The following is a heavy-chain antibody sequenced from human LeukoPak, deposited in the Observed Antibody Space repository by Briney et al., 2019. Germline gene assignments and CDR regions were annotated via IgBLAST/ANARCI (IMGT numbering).Heavy chain of an antibody. CDR1: GYTFTNYG. V-gene: IGHV1-18*01. D-gene: IGHD3-22*01. CDR3: ARTYYDSSGYYYFDY. J-gene: IGHJ4*02. CDR2: ISAYNGNT. Sequence: ASVKVSCKASGYTFTNYGISWVRQAPGQGLEWMGWISAYNGNTNYAQKLQGRVTMTTDTSTSTAYIELRSLRSDDTAVYYCARTYYDSSGYYYFDYWGQGTLVTVSS.